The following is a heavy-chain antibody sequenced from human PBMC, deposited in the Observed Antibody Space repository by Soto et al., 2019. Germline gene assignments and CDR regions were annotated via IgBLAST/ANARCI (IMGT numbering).Heavy chain of an antibody. J-gene: IGHJ3*02. V-gene: IGHV3-23*01. D-gene: IGHD6-13*01. Sequence: PGGSLRLSCEASGFIFSDHAMSWVRQAPGKGLEWVSAISGNGIATYYADSVKGRFTISRDNSKNTLYLQMNSLKTEDTAVYYCTRESRDSSGWYGAFDIWGQGTMVTVSS. CDR2: ISGNGIAT. CDR3: TRESRDSSGWYGAFDI. CDR1: GFIFSDHA.